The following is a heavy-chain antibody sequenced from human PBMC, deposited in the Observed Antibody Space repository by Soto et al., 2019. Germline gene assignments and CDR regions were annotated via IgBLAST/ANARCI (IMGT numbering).Heavy chain of an antibody. CDR3: ARDLGATAWFDP. CDR1: GFTFSSDS. D-gene: IGHD5-12*01. J-gene: IGHJ5*02. V-gene: IGHV3-21*01. CDR2: ISSSSSYI. Sequence: EVQLVESGGGLVKPGGSLRLSCAASGFTFSSDSMNWVRQAPGKGLEWVSSISSSSSYIYYADSVKGRFTISRDNAKNSLYLQMNSLRAEDTAVYYCARDLGATAWFDPWGQGTLVTVSS.